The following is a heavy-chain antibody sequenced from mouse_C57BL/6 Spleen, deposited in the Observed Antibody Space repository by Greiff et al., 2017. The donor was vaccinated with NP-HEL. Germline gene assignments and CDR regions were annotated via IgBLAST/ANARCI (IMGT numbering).Heavy chain of an antibody. CDR2: INPYNGGT. Sequence: EVKLQESGPVLVKPGASVKMSCKASGYTFTDYYMNWVKQSHGKSLEWIGVINPYNGGTSYNQKFKGKATLTVDKSSSTAYMELNSLTSEDSSVYYCARRNLYGSSFDYWGQGTTLTVSS. CDR1: GYTFTDYY. CDR3: ARRNLYGSSFDY. D-gene: IGHD1-1*01. J-gene: IGHJ2*01. V-gene: IGHV1-19*01.